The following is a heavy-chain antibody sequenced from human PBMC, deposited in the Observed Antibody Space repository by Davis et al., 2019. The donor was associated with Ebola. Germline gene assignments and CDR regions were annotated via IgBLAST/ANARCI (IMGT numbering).Heavy chain of an antibody. CDR3: ARGRERDFITMVQGANDAFDI. Sequence: GGSLRLSCAASGFTVSSNYMSCVRQAPGKGLEWVSVIYSGGSTYYADSVKGRFTISRHNSKNTLYLQMNSLRVEDTAVYYCARGRERDFITMVQGANDAFDIWGQGTMVTVSS. V-gene: IGHV3-53*01. CDR1: GFTVSSNY. CDR2: IYSGGST. D-gene: IGHD3-10*01. J-gene: IGHJ3*02.